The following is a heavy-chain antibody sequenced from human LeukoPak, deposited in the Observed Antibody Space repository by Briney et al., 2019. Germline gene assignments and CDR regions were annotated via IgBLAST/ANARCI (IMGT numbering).Heavy chain of an antibody. Sequence: ASVKVSCKASGYTFTGYYMHWVRQAPGQGLAWMGCINPNSGGTNYAQKFQGRVTMTRDTSISTAYMELSRLRSDDTAVYYCASTPYYDFWSGSLYYFDYWGQGTLVTVSS. CDR3: ASTPYYDFWSGSLYYFDY. CDR2: INPNSGGT. V-gene: IGHV1-2*02. CDR1: GYTFTGYY. D-gene: IGHD3-3*01. J-gene: IGHJ4*02.